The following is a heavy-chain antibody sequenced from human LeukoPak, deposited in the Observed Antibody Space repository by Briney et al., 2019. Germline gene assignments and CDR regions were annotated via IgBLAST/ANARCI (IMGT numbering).Heavy chain of an antibody. Sequence: GESLKISCQGSGYSFTAYFIAWVRQMPGKGLEWMGIIYPGDSDTRYSPSFQGQVTMSADKSINTAYLHWSSLKASDTAMYYCARHNYYDSNGYLTAFDYWGQGTLVTVSS. CDR3: ARHNYYDSNGYLTAFDY. J-gene: IGHJ4*02. CDR2: IYPGDSDT. CDR1: GYSFTAYF. D-gene: IGHD3-22*01. V-gene: IGHV5-51*01.